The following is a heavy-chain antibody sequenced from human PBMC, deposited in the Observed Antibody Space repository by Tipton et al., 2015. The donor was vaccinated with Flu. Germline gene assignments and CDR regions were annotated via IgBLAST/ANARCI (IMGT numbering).Heavy chain of an antibody. CDR1: GYSFSTDW. CDR3: ARRPRSLVAGYYYGMDV. Sequence: QLVQSGAEVKKPGESLKISCKGSGYSFSTDWIGWVRQMPGKGLEWMGIISPGDSDTRYSPSFQGQVTISADKSISTAYLQWSSRKASDTATYFCARRPRSLVAGYYYGMDVWGQGTAVTVSS. J-gene: IGHJ6*02. V-gene: IGHV5-51*01. CDR2: ISPGDSDT. D-gene: IGHD3-9*01.